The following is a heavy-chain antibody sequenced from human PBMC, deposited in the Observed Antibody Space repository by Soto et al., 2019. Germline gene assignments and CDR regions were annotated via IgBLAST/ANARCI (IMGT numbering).Heavy chain of an antibody. CDR1: GFTFSSYA. Sequence: GGSLRLSCAASGFTFSSYAMSWVRQAPGKGLEWVSAISGGGGSTYYADSVKGRFTIPRDNSKNTLYLQMNSLRAEDTAVYYCAKDLLTSSYFDYWGQGTLVTVSS. J-gene: IGHJ4*02. V-gene: IGHV3-23*01. CDR3: AKDLLTSSYFDY. CDR2: ISGGGGST. D-gene: IGHD3-10*01.